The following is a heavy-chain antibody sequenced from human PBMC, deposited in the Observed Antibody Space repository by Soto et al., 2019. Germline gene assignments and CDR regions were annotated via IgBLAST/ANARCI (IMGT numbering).Heavy chain of an antibody. J-gene: IGHJ4*02. CDR2: ISYDGSNK. CDR1: GFTFSSYG. Sequence: GGSLRLSCAASGFTFSSYGMHWVRQAPGKGLEWVAVISYDGSNKYYADSVKGRFTISRDNSKNTLYLQMNSLRAEDTAVYYCAKSGGQWLVLSDYWGQGTLVTVSS. CDR3: AKSGGQWLVLSDY. D-gene: IGHD6-19*01. V-gene: IGHV3-30*18.